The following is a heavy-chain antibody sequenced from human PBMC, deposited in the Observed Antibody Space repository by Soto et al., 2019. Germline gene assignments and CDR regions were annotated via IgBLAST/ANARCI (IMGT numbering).Heavy chain of an antibody. V-gene: IGHV1-46*01. CDR3: ARAGYSSGWPNFDY. CDR2: INPSGGST. Sequence: GASVKVSCKASGGTFSSYAINWVRQAPGQGLEWMGIINPSGGSTSYAQKFQGRVTMTRDTSTSTVYMELSSLRSEDTAVYYCARAGYSSGWPNFDYWGQGTLVTVSS. D-gene: IGHD6-19*01. CDR1: GGTFSSYA. J-gene: IGHJ4*02.